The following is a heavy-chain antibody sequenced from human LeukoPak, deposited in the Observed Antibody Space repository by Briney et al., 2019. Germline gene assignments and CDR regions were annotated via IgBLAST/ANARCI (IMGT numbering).Heavy chain of an antibody. CDR3: AKDIERCSGGSCYSFFDY. D-gene: IGHD2-15*01. Sequence: GGSLRLSCAASGFTFDDYAMHWVRQAPGKGLEWVSGISWNSGSIGYADSVKGRFTISRDNAKNSLYLQMNSLRAEDTALYYCAKDIERCSGGSCYSFFDYWGQGTLDTVSS. CDR1: GFTFDDYA. CDR2: ISWNSGSI. V-gene: IGHV3-9*01. J-gene: IGHJ4*02.